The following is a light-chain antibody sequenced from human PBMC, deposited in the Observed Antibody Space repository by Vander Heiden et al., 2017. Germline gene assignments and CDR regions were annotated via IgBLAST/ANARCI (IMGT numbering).Light chain of an antibody. V-gene: IGLV1-47*01. CDR2: RNN. CDR1: SSNIGSNY. J-gene: IGLJ2*01. Sequence: QAVLTQPPYASVTPGQGVTISSSGSSSNIGSNYVYCYQQLPGTAPKLLIYRNNQRPSGVPDRFSGSKSGTSASLAISGLRSEDEADYYCAAWDDSLSGPNVVFGGGTKLTVL. CDR3: AAWDDSLSGPNVV.